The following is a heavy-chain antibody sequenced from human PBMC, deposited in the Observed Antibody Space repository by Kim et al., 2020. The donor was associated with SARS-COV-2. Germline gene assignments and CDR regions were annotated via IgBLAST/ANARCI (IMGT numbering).Heavy chain of an antibody. V-gene: IGHV7-4-1*02. D-gene: IGHD6-13*01. CDR1: GYTFTSYA. J-gene: IGHJ6*02. Sequence: ASVKVSCKASGYTFTSYAMNWVRQAPGQGLEWMGWINTNTGNPTYAQGFTGRFVFSLDTSVSTAYLQISSLKAEDTAVYYCARGDPRPYYSSSLISESRVNYYYYGMDVWGQGTTVTVSS. CDR2: INTNTGNP. CDR3: ARGDPRPYYSSSLISESRVNYYYYGMDV.